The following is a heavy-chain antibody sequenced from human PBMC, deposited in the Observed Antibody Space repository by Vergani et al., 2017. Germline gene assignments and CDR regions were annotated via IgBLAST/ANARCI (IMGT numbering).Heavy chain of an antibody. J-gene: IGHJ2*01. D-gene: IGHD6-19*01. CDR1: GGSISSYY. CDR3: ARRIYSSGWGGGSFDL. CDR2: IYYSGST. V-gene: IGHV4-59*08. Sequence: QVQLQESGPGLVKPSETLSLTCTVSGGSISSYYWSWIRQPPGKGLEWIGYIYYSGSTNYNPSLKIRVTISVDTSKNQFSLKLSSVTAADTAVYYCARRIYSSGWGGGSFDLWGRGTLVTVSS.